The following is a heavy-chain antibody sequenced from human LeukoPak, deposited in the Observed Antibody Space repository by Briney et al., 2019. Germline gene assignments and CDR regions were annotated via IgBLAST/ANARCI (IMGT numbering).Heavy chain of an antibody. Sequence: SATLSLTCTVSGGSISSSSYYWGWIRQPPGKGLEWIGSIYYSGSTYYNPSLKSRVTISVDTSKNQFSLKLSSVTAADTAVYYCARNKYYYGSGNYGVPNWFDRWGQGTLVTVSS. V-gene: IGHV4-39*01. D-gene: IGHD3-10*01. CDR1: GGSISSSSYY. CDR2: IYYSGST. J-gene: IGHJ5*02. CDR3: ARNKYYYGSGNYGVPNWFDR.